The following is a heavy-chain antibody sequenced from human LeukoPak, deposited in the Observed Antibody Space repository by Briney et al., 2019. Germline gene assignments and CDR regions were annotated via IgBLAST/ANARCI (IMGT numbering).Heavy chain of an antibody. J-gene: IGHJ3*02. D-gene: IGHD6-19*01. CDR1: GFTFSAFA. CDR3: ARVSSSGWLIHDAFDI. V-gene: IGHV3-30*02. Sequence: GGSLRLSCAASGFTFSAFAMHWVRQAPGKGLEWLALIRYDGTNKYYADSVRGRFTISRDNSNNTVYLQMNSLRAEDTAVYYCARVSSSGWLIHDAFDIWGQGTMVTVSS. CDR2: IRYDGTNK.